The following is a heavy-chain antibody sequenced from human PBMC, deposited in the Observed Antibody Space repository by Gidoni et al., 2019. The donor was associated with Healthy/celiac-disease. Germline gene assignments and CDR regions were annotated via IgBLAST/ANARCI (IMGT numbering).Heavy chain of an antibody. CDR2: IYTSGST. J-gene: IGHJ6*02. V-gene: IGHV4-4*07. CDR1: GGSISSYY. CDR3: ARTYDSSGYYRPNYYYYYGMDV. Sequence: QVQLQESGPGLVQPSETLSLTCTVSGGSISSYYWSWTRQPTGKGLEWIGRIYTSGSTNYNPSHKSRVTMSVDTSKNQFSLKLSSVTAADTAVYYCARTYDSSGYYRPNYYYYYGMDVWGQGTTVTVSS. D-gene: IGHD3-22*01.